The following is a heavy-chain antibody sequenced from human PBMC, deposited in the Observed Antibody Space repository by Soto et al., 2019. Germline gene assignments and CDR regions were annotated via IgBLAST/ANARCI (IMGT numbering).Heavy chain of an antibody. CDR3: TRIYCTTTSCFINGMDV. CDR2: ISHSGDT. CDR1: GCVITNGYH. Sequence: PSETLSLTCAVSGCVITNGYHWGWIRQPPGKELEWIGTISHSGDTYYNPSLKSRVTISIDTAKNHLSLILSSVTAADTATYYCTRIYCTTTSCFINGMDVWGQGTTVTVSS. D-gene: IGHD2-2*01. J-gene: IGHJ6*02. V-gene: IGHV4-38-2*01.